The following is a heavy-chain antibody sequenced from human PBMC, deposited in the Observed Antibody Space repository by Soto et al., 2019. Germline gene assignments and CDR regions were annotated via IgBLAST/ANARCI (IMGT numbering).Heavy chain of an antibody. CDR2: IYDSGST. CDR1: GGSIRRGFYY. CDR3: ARNHYDTLTGPYYFDS. V-gene: IGHV4-30-4*01. D-gene: IGHD3-9*01. Sequence: SETLSLTCTVSGGSIRRGFYYWSWIRQPPGKGLEWIGYIYDSGSTYYNPSLKSRVTISADTSENQFFLKLSSVTAADTAVYYCARNHYDTLTGPYYFDSWGQGTLVTSPQ. J-gene: IGHJ4*02.